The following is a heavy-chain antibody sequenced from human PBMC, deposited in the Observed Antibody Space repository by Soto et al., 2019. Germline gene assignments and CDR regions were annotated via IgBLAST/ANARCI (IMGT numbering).Heavy chain of an antibody. V-gene: IGHV3-33*01. CDR2: IWYDGSKK. J-gene: IGHJ4*02. D-gene: IGHD3-16*01. CDR1: GFTFSRYG. Sequence: QVQLVESGGGVVQPGGSLRLSCTVSGFTFSRYGMHWVRRAPGKGLEWVAVIWYDGSKKYYADSVKGRFAISRDDSKNTLYLQRNSLRAEDTAVYSCARDLGTTNYYFDYWGQGTLVTVSS. CDR3: ARDLGTTNYYFDY.